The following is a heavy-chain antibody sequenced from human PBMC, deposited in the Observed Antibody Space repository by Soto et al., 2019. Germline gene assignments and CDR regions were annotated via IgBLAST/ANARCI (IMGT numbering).Heavy chain of an antibody. D-gene: IGHD2-2*01. CDR2: ISSSGTT. CDR1: GFTFSSYE. J-gene: IGHJ6*02. Sequence: PGGSLRLSCAASGFTFSSYEMNWVRQAPGKGLEWVSYISSSGTTYADSVQGRFTISRDNAKNSLYLQMNSLRAEDTAVYYCARVNRVVPAAIASYYYGMDVWGQGTTVTVSS. CDR3: ARVNRVVPAAIASYYYGMDV. V-gene: IGHV3-48*03.